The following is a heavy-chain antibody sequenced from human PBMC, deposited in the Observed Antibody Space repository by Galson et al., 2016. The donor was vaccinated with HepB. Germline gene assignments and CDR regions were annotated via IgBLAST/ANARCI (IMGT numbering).Heavy chain of an antibody. D-gene: IGHD3-10*01. J-gene: IGHJ3*01. CDR3: ARVNAMIRGIGTLAL. Sequence: SLRLSCAASGFSFSDHYMDWVRQAPGKGLEWVGRVRKRANGYTTEYGASVNGRFSVSRDDSKNTLYLQMNSLKSEDTAVYHCARVNAMIRGIGTLALWGHGTLVTVSS. CDR1: GFSFSDHY. CDR2: VRKRANGYTT. V-gene: IGHV3-72*01.